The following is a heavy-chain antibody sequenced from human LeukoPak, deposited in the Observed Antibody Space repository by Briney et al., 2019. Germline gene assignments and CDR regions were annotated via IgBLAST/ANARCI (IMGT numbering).Heavy chain of an antibody. Sequence: GGSLRLSCAASGFTFSNYAMHWVRQAPGKGLEWVAVISYDGSNKYYADSVKGRFTISRDNSKNTLYLQMDSLRAEDTALYYCARAPRQDNSSWFFNYWGQGTLVTASS. V-gene: IGHV3-30-3*01. J-gene: IGHJ4*02. CDR1: GFTFSNYA. D-gene: IGHD6-13*01. CDR3: ARAPRQDNSSWFFNY. CDR2: ISYDGSNK.